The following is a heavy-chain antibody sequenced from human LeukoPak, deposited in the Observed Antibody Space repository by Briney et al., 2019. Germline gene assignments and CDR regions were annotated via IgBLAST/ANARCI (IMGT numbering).Heavy chain of an antibody. D-gene: IGHD6-13*01. CDR2: IKHDGSDQ. Sequence: PGGSLRLSCAASGFTFSNYWLTWVRQAPGKGLEWVANIKHDGSDQYYLDSVKGRFTISRDNAKNSLYLQMNSLRAEDTAVYYCARGIATGINFFDPWGRGTLVTVSS. CDR1: GFTFSNYW. CDR3: ARGIATGINFFDP. V-gene: IGHV3-7*01. J-gene: IGHJ5*02.